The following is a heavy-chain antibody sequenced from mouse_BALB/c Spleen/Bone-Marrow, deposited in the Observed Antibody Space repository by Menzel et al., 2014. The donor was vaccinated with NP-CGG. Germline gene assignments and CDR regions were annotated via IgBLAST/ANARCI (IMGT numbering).Heavy chain of an antibody. Sequence: EVMLVESGGGLVKPGGSLKLSCAASGFIFSYYAMSWVRQSPGKRLEWVAEISSGGSYTYYPDTVTGRFTISRDNAKNTLYLEMGSLRSEDTAMYYCTRDRGDYWGQGTSVTVSS. J-gene: IGHJ4*01. CDR3: TRDRGDY. D-gene: IGHD3-1*01. CDR2: ISSGGSYT. V-gene: IGHV5-9-4*01. CDR1: GFIFSYYA.